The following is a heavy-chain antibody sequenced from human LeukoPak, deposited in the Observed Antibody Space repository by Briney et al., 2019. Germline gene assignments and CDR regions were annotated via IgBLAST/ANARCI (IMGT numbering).Heavy chain of an antibody. CDR1: GYTFTGYY. CDR2: INPSSGGT. Sequence: ASVKVSFKASGYTFTGYYMHWVRQAPGQGLEWMGWINPSSGGTNYAQKFQDRVTMTRDTSISTAYMELSRLRSDDTAVYYCARDCCSSPGYYMDVWGKGTTVTVSS. D-gene: IGHD2-2*01. CDR3: ARDCCSSPGYYMDV. J-gene: IGHJ6*03. V-gene: IGHV1-2*02.